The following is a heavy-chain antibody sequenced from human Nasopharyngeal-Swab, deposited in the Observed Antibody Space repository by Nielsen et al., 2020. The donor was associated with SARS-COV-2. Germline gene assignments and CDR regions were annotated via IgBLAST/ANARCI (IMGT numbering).Heavy chain of an antibody. CDR2: INNSGDT. V-gene: IGHV4-34*01. CDR3: ARATMDV. J-gene: IGHJ6*02. CDR1: GGSFSAYF. Sequence: SETLSLTCGVYGGSFSAYFWSWIRQSPQKGPEWIGEINNSGDTNYNPSLKSRITMSVDTSKNQFSLKLNSLTAADTAVYYCARATMDVWGQGTTVTVSS.